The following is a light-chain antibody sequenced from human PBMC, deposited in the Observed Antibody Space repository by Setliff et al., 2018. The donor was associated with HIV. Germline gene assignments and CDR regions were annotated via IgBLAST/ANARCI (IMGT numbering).Light chain of an antibody. CDR2: GVT. V-gene: IGLV2-23*02. Sequence: QSALTQPASVSGSPGQSITISCTGTSSDVGSYNLVSWYQQHPGKAPKLMIYGVTRRPSGVSSRFSGSKSGNTASLTISGLQAEDEADYYCCSYADTSTYVFGTGTKVTVL. J-gene: IGLJ1*01. CDR1: SSDVGSYNL. CDR3: CSYADTSTYV.